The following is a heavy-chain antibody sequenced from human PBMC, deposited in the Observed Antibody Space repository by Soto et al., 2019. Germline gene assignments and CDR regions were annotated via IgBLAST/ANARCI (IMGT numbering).Heavy chain of an antibody. D-gene: IGHD1-1*01. Sequence: ASVKVSCKASGYTFTGYYMHWVRQAPGQGLEWMGIINPSGGSTSYAQKFQGRVTMTRDTSTSTVYMELSSLRSEDTAVYYCARGGTTGTTLDAFDIWGQGTMVTVSS. J-gene: IGHJ3*02. CDR3: ARGGTTGTTLDAFDI. V-gene: IGHV1-46*01. CDR2: INPSGGST. CDR1: GYTFTGYY.